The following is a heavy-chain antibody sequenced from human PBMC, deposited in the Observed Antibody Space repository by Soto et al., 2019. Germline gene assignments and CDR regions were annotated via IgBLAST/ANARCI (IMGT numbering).Heavy chain of an antibody. CDR2: ISSDGSTT. V-gene: IGHV3-74*01. J-gene: IGHJ4*02. CDR3: CGSSDLDY. Sequence: GGSLRLSCEASGLNFSIYWMHWVRQAPGKGLVWVSRISSDGSTTNYADSVRGRFTISRDNAKNTLYLHMNSLRAEDTALYYCCGSSDLDYWGQGTLVTVSS. D-gene: IGHD6-6*01. CDR1: GLNFSIYW.